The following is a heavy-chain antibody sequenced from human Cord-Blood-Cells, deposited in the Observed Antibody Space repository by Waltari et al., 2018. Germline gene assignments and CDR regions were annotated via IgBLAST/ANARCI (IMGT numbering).Heavy chain of an antibody. Sequence: EVQLVETGGGLIQPGGSLRLSCAASGFTVSSYYMRWVRQAPGKGLDWVSVIYSGGITYYADSVKGRFTISRDNSKNTLYLQMNSLRAEDTAVYYCARELGSGDDIWGQGTMVTVSS. D-gene: IGHD7-27*01. CDR1: GFTVSSYY. J-gene: IGHJ3*02. CDR2: IYSGGIT. CDR3: ARELGSGDDI. V-gene: IGHV3-53*02.